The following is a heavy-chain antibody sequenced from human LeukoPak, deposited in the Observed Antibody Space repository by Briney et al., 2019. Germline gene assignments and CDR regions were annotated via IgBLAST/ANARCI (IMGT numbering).Heavy chain of an antibody. V-gene: IGHV3-23*01. Sequence: GGSLRLSCAASGFTFSSYAMSWVRQAPEKGLEWVSAISGSGGSTYYADSVKGRFTISRDNSKNTLYLQMNSLRAEDTAVHYCATPKRWLERYYFDYWGREPWSPSPQ. J-gene: IGHJ4*02. CDR1: GFTFSSYA. CDR3: ATPKRWLERYYFDY. D-gene: IGHD5-24*01. CDR2: ISGSGGST.